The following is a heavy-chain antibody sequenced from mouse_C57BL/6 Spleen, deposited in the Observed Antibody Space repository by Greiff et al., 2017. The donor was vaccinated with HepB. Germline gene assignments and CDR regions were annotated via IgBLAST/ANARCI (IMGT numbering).Heavy chain of an antibody. CDR3: ARSGPPDY. Sequence: VQLQQSGAELVKPGASVKLSCKASGYTFTSYWMQWVKQRPGQGLEWIGEIDPSDSYTNYNQKFKGKATLTVDTSSSTAYMQLSSLTSEDSAVYYCARSGPPDYWGQGTTLTVSS. CDR1: GYTFTSYW. J-gene: IGHJ2*01. CDR2: IDPSDSYT. V-gene: IGHV1-50*01.